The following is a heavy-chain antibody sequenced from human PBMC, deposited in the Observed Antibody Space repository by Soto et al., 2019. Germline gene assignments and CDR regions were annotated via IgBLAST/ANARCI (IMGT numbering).Heavy chain of an antibody. Sequence: XVSLRLLSLASGFTFSDFPMTWVRHVPGRGLEWVASLDGASGSTYYAESVRGRFSISRDNSQNTLFLQMKRLTVDDTAIYYCAAPRDEYGSGVSWFTYGMDIWGQGTTVTVPS. J-gene: IGHJ6*02. D-gene: IGHD3-10*01. CDR2: LDGASGST. CDR1: GFTFSDFP. V-gene: IGHV3-23*01. CDR3: AAPRDEYGSGVSWFTYGMDI.